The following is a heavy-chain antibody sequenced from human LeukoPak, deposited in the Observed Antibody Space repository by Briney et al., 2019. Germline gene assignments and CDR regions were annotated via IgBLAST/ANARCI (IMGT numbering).Heavy chain of an antibody. Sequence: GGSLRLSCAASGFTFSSYGMHWVRQAPGKGLEWVAFIRYDGSNKYYADSVKGRFTISRDNSKNTLYLQMNSLRAEDTAAYYCAKGDSSSWSIDYWGQGTLVTVSS. CDR1: GFTFSSYG. CDR2: IRYDGSNK. CDR3: AKGDSSSWSIDY. V-gene: IGHV3-30*02. J-gene: IGHJ4*02. D-gene: IGHD6-13*01.